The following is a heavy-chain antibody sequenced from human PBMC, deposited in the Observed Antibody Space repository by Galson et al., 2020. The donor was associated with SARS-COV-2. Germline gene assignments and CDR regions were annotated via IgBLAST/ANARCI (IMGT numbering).Heavy chain of an antibody. CDR1: GGSINTNNW. J-gene: IGHJ4*01. CDR2: IQCTGST. CDR3: ARAGGTAAGYDY. V-gene: IGHV4-4*02. D-gene: IGHD6-13*01. Sequence: SETLSLTCDVSGGSINTNNWWSWVHQSPGKGLEWIGEIQCTGSTNYNPSLKSRVTISLDKSKNQFSLNLTSATAADTAVYYCARAGGTAAGYDYWG.